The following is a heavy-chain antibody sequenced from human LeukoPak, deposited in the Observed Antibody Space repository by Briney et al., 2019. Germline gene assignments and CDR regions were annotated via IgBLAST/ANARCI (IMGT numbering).Heavy chain of an antibody. CDR2: ISAYNGNT. CDR1: GGTFSSYA. D-gene: IGHD3-3*01. V-gene: IGHV1-18*01. J-gene: IGHJ3*02. CDR3: ARDRGSYYDFWSGPVGAFDI. Sequence: ASVKVSCKASGGTFSSYAISWVRQAPGQGLEWMGWISAYNGNTNYAQKLQGRVTMTTDTSTSTAYMELRSLRSDDTAVYYCARDRGSYYDFWSGPVGAFDIWGQGTMVTVSS.